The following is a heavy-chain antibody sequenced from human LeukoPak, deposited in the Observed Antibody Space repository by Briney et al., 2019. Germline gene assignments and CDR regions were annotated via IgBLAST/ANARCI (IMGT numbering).Heavy chain of an antibody. V-gene: IGHV3-30*04. Sequence: GGSLRLSCAASGFTFSSNAMHWVRQAPGKGLEWVAVISYDGRNKYYADSVKDRFTISRDNSKNTQYLQMNSLRAEDTAMYYCAREIYGDFGFDYWGQGTLVTVSS. CDR2: ISYDGRNK. CDR1: GFTFSSNA. D-gene: IGHD4-17*01. CDR3: AREIYGDFGFDY. J-gene: IGHJ4*02.